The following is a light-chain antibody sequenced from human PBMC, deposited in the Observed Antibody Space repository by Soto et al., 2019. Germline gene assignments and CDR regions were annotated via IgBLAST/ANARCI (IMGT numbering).Light chain of an antibody. CDR2: DVS. V-gene: IGKV1-27*01. Sequence: DIQMTQSPSSLSASIGDRVTIACRASRGISDYLAWYQQKPGRAPKLLIYDVSTLQSGVPSRFSGSGSGTDFTLTISSLQPEDVAIYYCQKYDSAPLTFGPGTKVDI. CDR1: RGISDY. J-gene: IGKJ3*01. CDR3: QKYDSAPLT.